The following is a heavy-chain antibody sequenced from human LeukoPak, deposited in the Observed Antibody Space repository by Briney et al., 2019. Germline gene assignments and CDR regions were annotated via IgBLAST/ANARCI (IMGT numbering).Heavy chain of an antibody. V-gene: IGHV1-2*02. CDR3: ARTPVIVIRGVIEDGMDV. CDR1: GYTFTDYY. Sequence: ASVKVSCKPSGYTFTDYYLHWVRQAPGQVLEWMGWIDPNTGRTVYAQDFQGRLTLTRDTSVSTAYMDLRRLGSDDTAVYYCARTPVIVIRGVIEDGMDVWGQGTTVTVSS. D-gene: IGHD3-10*01. CDR2: IDPNTGRT. J-gene: IGHJ6*02.